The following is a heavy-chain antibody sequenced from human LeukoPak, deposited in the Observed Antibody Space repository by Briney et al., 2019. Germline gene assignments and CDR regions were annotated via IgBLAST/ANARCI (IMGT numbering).Heavy chain of an antibody. CDR1: GFTFDSYA. CDR3: ARTIAQYSTSWLYFYYGLDV. D-gene: IGHD2-2*01. J-gene: IGHJ6*02. V-gene: IGHV3-23*01. CDR2: ISGGSEDT. Sequence: GGSLRLSCTASGFTFDSYAMSWVRQAPGKGLEWVSSISGGSEDTYYADSVKGRFTISRDNSKSTLYLQMNSLRAEDTAVYYCARTIAQYSTSWLYFYYGLDVWGQGTTVTVSS.